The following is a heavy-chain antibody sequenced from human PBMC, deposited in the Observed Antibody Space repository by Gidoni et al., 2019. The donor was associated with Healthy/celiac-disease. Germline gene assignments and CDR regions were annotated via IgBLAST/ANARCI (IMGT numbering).Heavy chain of an antibody. Sequence: EVQLVESGGGLVQPGRSLRLSCAASGFTFDDYAMHWVRQAPGKGLEWVSGISWNSGSIGYADSVKGRFTISRDNAKNSLYLQMNSLRAEDTALYYCAKANYYDSSGYLLDYWGQGTLVTVSS. CDR3: AKANYYDSSGYLLDY. V-gene: IGHV3-9*01. D-gene: IGHD3-22*01. J-gene: IGHJ4*02. CDR1: GFTFDDYA. CDR2: ISWNSGSI.